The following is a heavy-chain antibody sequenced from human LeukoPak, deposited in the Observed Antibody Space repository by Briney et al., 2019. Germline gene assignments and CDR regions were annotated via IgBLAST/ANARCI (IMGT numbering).Heavy chain of an antibody. J-gene: IGHJ6*03. CDR2: ISAYNGNT. Sequence: ASVKVSCKASGYTFTSYGISWVRQAPGQGLEWMGWISAYNGNTNYAQKLQGRVTMTTDTSTSTAYMELRSLRSDDTAVYYCAGSMARGLYYYYMDVWGKGTTVTVSS. V-gene: IGHV1-18*01. CDR1: GYTFTSYG. D-gene: IGHD3-10*01. CDR3: AGSMARGLYYYYMDV.